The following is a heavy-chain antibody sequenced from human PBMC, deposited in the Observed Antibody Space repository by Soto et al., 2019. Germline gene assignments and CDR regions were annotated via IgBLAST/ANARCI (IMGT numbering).Heavy chain of an antibody. Sequence: SETLSLTCAVHGGSFSGYYWSWIRQPPGKGLEWIGEINHSGSTNYNPSLKSRVTISVDTSKNQFSLKLSSVTAADTAVYYCAGIVGATGAFDIWGQGTMVTVSS. CDR2: INHSGST. CDR3: AGIVGATGAFDI. V-gene: IGHV4-34*01. D-gene: IGHD1-26*01. CDR1: GGSFSGYY. J-gene: IGHJ3*02.